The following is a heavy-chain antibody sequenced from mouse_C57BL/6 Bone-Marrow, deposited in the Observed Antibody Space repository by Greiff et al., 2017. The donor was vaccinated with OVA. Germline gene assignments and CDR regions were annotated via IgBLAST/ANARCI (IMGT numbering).Heavy chain of an antibody. CDR3: ARYSPRARDYFDY. V-gene: IGHV1-78*01. J-gene: IGHJ2*01. CDR1: GYTFTDHT. Sequence: VQLQQSDAELVKPGASVKISCKVSGYTFTDHTIHWMKQRPEQGLEWIGYIYPRDGSTKYNEKFKGKATLTADKSSSTAYVQLNSLTSEDSAVYFCARYSPRARDYFDYWGQGTTLTVSS. CDR2: IYPRDGST. D-gene: IGHD3-3*01.